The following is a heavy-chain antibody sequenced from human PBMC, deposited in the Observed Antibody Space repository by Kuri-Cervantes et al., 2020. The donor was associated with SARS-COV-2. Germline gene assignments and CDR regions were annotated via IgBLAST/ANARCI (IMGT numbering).Heavy chain of an antibody. CDR3: ARDRSGGGIKRGGWYFNL. Sequence: GESLKISCAASGFTFSSYSMNWVRQAPGKGLEWVSYISSSISTIYYADSVKGRFTISRDNAKNSLYLQMNSLRAEDTAVYYCARDRSGGGIKRGGWYFNLWGRGTLVTVSS. D-gene: IGHD3-16*01. CDR2: ISSSISTI. CDR1: GFTFSSYS. V-gene: IGHV3-48*01. J-gene: IGHJ2*01.